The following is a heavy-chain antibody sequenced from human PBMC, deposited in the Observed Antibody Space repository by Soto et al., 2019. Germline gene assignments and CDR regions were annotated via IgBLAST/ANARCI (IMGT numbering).Heavy chain of an antibody. J-gene: IGHJ4*02. Sequence: GGPLRLSCAASGFTFRSYSMNWVRQAPGKGLEWVSIIYSDGTTSYADSVKGRFTISRDNVKNTLHLQMNSLRAEDTAVYYCALLSNWGQGTLVTVSS. V-gene: IGHV3-53*01. CDR2: IYSDGTT. CDR3: ALLSN. CDR1: GFTFRSYS. D-gene: IGHD6-6*01.